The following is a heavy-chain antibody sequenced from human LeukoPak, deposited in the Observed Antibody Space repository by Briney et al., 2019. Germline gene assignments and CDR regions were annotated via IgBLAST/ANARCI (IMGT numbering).Heavy chain of an antibody. CDR2: IIPIFGTA. CDR1: VGTFGSYV. V-gene: IGHV1-69*13. D-gene: IGHD5-18*01. Sequence: GASVKVSCKASVGTFGSYVISWVRQAPGQGLEWMGGIIPIFGTAHYAQKFQGRLTITADESTSTVYMEMSSLRSEDTAMYYRAKEGDTALVTGYFDLWGRGTLVAVSS. CDR3: AKEGDTALVTGYFDL. J-gene: IGHJ2*01.